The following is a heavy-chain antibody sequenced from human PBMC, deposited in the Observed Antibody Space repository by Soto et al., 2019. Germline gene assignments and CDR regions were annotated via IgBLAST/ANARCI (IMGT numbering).Heavy chain of an antibody. CDR2: IRSKAYGGTT. Sequence: EVQLVESGGGLVQPGRSLRLSCTASGFTFGDYAMSWVRQAPGKGLEWVGFIRSKAYGGTTEYAASVKGRFTISRDDSKGIAYLQMNSLKTEDTAVYYCTRDPSGYSYYYFDYWGQGTLVTVSS. J-gene: IGHJ4*02. V-gene: IGHV3-49*04. D-gene: IGHD3-10*01. CDR1: GFTFGDYA. CDR3: TRDPSGYSYYYFDY.